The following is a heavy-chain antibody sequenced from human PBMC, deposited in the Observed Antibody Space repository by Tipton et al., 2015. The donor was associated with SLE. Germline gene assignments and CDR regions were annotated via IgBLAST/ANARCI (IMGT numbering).Heavy chain of an antibody. Sequence: PGLVKPSQTLSLICTVSGDSFTSGGSITSAHHYWSWIRQPAGKGLEWIGEINHSGSTNYNPSLKSRVTISVDTSKNQFSLKLSSVTAADTAVYYCAKGLGAYSSGWRYYYYYMDVWGKGTTVTVSS. D-gene: IGHD6-19*01. J-gene: IGHJ6*03. CDR1: GDSFTSGGSITSAHHY. CDR2: INHSGST. V-gene: IGHV4-61*10. CDR3: AKGLGAYSSGWRYYYYYMDV.